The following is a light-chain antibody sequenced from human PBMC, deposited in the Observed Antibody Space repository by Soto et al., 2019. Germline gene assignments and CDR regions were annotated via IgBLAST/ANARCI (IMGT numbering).Light chain of an antibody. CDR2: DTS. J-gene: IGKJ3*01. Sequence: DIVLTQSPGTLSLSPGERATLSCRASQSVSSKYLAWYQQKPGQAPRVLIYDTSIRASGVPERFSGGGSGTDFTLTITRLEPEDFAVYYCQQYGSSLFTFGPGPKVDFK. V-gene: IGKV3-20*01. CDR1: QSVSSKY. CDR3: QQYGSSLFT.